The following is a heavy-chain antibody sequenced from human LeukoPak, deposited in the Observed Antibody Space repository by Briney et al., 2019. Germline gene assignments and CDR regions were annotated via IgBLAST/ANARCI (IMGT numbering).Heavy chain of an antibody. Sequence: SETLSLTCAVYGGSFSGYYWSWIRQHPGKGLEWSGEINHSGSTNYNPSLKSRVTISVDTSKNQFSLKLSSVTAADTAVYYCARHNSYGFEYFDYWGQGTLVTVSS. J-gene: IGHJ4*02. CDR2: INHSGST. V-gene: IGHV4-34*01. D-gene: IGHD5-18*01. CDR3: ARHNSYGFEYFDY. CDR1: GGSFSGYY.